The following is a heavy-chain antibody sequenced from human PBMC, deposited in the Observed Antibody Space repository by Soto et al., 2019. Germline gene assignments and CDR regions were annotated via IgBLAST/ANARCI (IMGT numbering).Heavy chain of an antibody. CDR3: AHRQRTVVVGAPFDL. V-gene: IGHV2-5*02. Sequence: QITLRESGPTLVQPTQTLTLTCTLSGVSLTTSGVGVGWIRQPPGKALEWLALIYWDDDKRFSLSLKSRLAITRDTSKNQVVMTMTDMAPVDTAIYYCAHRQRTVVVGAPFDLWGQGSQVTVSS. J-gene: IGHJ4*02. CDR2: IYWDDDK. CDR1: GVSLTTSGVG. D-gene: IGHD2-15*01.